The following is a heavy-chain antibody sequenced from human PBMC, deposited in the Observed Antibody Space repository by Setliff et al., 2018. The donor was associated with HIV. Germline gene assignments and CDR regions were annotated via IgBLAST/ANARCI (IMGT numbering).Heavy chain of an antibody. CDR3: ARLRITMIMMLNYFDY. J-gene: IGHJ4*02. CDR2: IYYSGSA. V-gene: IGHV4-39*01. D-gene: IGHD3-22*01. Sequence: SETLSLTCAVSGGSISSSNHYWGWVRQPPGKGLEWIGSIYYSGSAHYNPSLKSRVTLSVDTSKNQFSLRLTSVTAADTAVYFCARLRITMIMMLNYFDYWGQGTLVTVSS. CDR1: GGSISSSNHY.